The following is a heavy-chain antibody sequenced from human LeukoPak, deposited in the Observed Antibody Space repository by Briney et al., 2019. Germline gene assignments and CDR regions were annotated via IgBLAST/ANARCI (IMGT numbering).Heavy chain of an antibody. V-gene: IGHV3-48*03. CDR1: GFTFSRYE. CDR3: ARPGEYCSGGSCPFDN. CDR2: ISSSCNTI. D-gene: IGHD2-15*01. Sequence: GGSLRLSCAASGFTFSRYEMNWVRQPPGKGLEWGSYISSSCNTIYYADTVKARFTISRDNAKNALYLQMTSLRAEDTAVYYCARPGEYCSGGSCPFDNWGQGTLVTVSS. J-gene: IGHJ4*02.